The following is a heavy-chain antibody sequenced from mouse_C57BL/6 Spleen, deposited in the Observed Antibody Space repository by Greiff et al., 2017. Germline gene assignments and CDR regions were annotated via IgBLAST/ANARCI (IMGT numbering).Heavy chain of an antibody. CDR3: ARDYDRCVDY. CDR1: GFTFSSYA. D-gene: IGHD2-12*01. V-gene: IGHV5-4*01. CDR2: ISDGGSYT. Sequence: EVKLVESGGGLVQPGGSLKLSCAASGFTFSSYAMSWVRQTPEKRLEWVATISDGGSYTYYPDNVKGRFTISRDNAKNNLYLQMSHLKSEDTAMYYCARDYDRCVDYWGQGTTLTVSS. J-gene: IGHJ2*01.